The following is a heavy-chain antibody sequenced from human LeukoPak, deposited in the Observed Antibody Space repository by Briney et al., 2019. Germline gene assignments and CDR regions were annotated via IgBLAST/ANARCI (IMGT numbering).Heavy chain of an antibody. V-gene: IGHV4-39*07. CDR3: AREACSSTSCYLSSWFDP. CDR2: IYYSGST. D-gene: IGHD2-2*01. Sequence: SETLSLTCTASGGSLSSSSYYWGWIRQPPGKGLEWIGSIYYSGSTYYNPSLKSRVTISVDTSKNQFSLKLSSVTAADTAVYYCAREACSSTSCYLSSWFDPWGQGTLVTVSS. J-gene: IGHJ5*02. CDR1: GGSLSSSSYY.